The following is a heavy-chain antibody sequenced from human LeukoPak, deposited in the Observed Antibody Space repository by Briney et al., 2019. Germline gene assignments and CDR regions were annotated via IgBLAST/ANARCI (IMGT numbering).Heavy chain of an antibody. CDR3: ARGRGIAAAGLPFDY. CDR2: IIPIFGTA. V-gene: IGHV1-69*13. CDR1: GGTFSSYA. D-gene: IGHD6-13*01. J-gene: IGHJ4*02. Sequence: ASVKVSCKASGGTFSSYAISWVRQAPGQGLEWMGGIIPIFGTANYAQKFQGRVTITADESTSTAYMELSSLRSEDTAVYYCARGRGIAAAGLPFDYWGQGTLVTVSS.